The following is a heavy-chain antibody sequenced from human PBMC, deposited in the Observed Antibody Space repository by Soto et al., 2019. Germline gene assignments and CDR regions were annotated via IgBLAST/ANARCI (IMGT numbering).Heavy chain of an antibody. CDR2: IYYSGST. CDR3: ARSPYDYGDYYYFDY. V-gene: IGHV4-59*01. J-gene: IGHJ4*02. Sequence: SETLSLTCTVSVGSISSYYWSWIRQPPGKGLEWIGYIYYSGSTNYNPSLKSRVTISVDTSKNQFSLKLSSVTAADTAVYYCARSPYDYGDYYYFDYWGQGTLVTVSS. D-gene: IGHD4-17*01. CDR1: VGSISSYY.